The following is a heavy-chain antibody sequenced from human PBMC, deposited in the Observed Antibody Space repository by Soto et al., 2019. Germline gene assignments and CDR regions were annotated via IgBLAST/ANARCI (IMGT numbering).Heavy chain of an antibody. J-gene: IGHJ3*02. CDR1: GGSISSYY. CDR3: ARGVTMIRGVIGGAFDI. Sequence: SETLSLTCTVSGGSISSYYWSWIRQPPGKGLEWIGYIYYSGSTNYNPSLKSRVTISVDTSKNQFYLKLSSVTAADTAVYYCARGVTMIRGVIGGAFDIWGQGTMVTVSS. D-gene: IGHD3-10*01. V-gene: IGHV4-59*12. CDR2: IYYSGST.